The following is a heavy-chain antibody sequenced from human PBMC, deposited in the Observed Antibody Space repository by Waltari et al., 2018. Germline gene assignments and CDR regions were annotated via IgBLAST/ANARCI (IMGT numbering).Heavy chain of an antibody. J-gene: IGHJ4*02. CDR3: ARDYYGSGRYFDY. V-gene: IGHV3-7*01. D-gene: IGHD3-10*01. Sequence: EVQLVESGGGLVQPGGSLRLSCAASGFTFSSYWMSWVSRAPGKGLEWVANIKQDGSEKYYVDSVKGRFTISRDNAKNSLYLQMNSLRAEDTAVYYCARDYYGSGRYFDYWGQGTLVTVSS. CDR1: GFTFSSYW. CDR2: IKQDGSEK.